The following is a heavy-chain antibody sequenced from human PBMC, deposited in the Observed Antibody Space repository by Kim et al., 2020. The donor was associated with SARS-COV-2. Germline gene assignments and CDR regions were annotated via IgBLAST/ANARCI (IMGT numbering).Heavy chain of an antibody. CDR3: SRSRGGSEWELLPSTYYYGMDV. Sequence: SETLSLTCTVSGGSISSYYWSWIRQPPGKGLEWIGYIYYSESTNYNPSLKRRVTISVDTSKNQFSLKLSSLTAADTAVYYCSRSRGGSEWELLPSTYYYGMDVWGQGTTVTVSS. V-gene: IGHV4-59*13. D-gene: IGHD1-26*01. CDR1: GGSISSYY. J-gene: IGHJ6*02. CDR2: IYYSEST.